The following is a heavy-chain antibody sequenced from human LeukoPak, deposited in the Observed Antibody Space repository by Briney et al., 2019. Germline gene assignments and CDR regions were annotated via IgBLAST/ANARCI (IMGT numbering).Heavy chain of an antibody. Sequence: PSETLSLTCTVSGGSISSSSYYWGWIRQPPGKGLEWIGSIYYSGSTYYNPSLKSRVTISVDTSKNQFSLKLSSVTAADTAVYYCAVRGIAAAAAFDYWGQGTLVTVSS. J-gene: IGHJ4*02. V-gene: IGHV4-39*07. CDR2: IYYSGST. CDR1: GGSISSSSYY. CDR3: AVRGIAAAAAFDY. D-gene: IGHD6-13*01.